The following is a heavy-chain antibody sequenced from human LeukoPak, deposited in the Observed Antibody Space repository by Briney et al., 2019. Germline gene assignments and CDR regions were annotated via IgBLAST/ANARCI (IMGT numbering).Heavy chain of an antibody. CDR3: ARGLRFLEWLPDKYFDY. Sequence: GGSLRLSCAASGFTFSSYAMSWVRQAPGKGLVWVSRINSDGSSTSYADSVKGRFTISRDNAKNTLYLQMNSLRAEDTAVYYCARGLRFLEWLPDKYFDYWGQGTLVTVSS. CDR1: GFTFSSYA. V-gene: IGHV3-74*01. D-gene: IGHD3-3*01. J-gene: IGHJ4*02. CDR2: INSDGSST.